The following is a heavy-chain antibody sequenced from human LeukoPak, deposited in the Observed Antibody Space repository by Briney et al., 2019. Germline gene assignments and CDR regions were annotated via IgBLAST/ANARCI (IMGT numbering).Heavy chain of an antibody. V-gene: IGHV3-23*01. Sequence: PGGSLRLSCAASGFTFSSYDMTWVRQAPGRGLEWVSSIRPSGDNTYYADSVKGRFTISRDNSKNTLYLQMNSLRAEDTAVYYCARDVLRYFDWLLQATYAFDIWGQGTMVTVSS. CDR2: IRPSGDNT. CDR3: ARDVLRYFDWLLQATYAFDI. J-gene: IGHJ3*02. D-gene: IGHD3-9*01. CDR1: GFTFSSYD.